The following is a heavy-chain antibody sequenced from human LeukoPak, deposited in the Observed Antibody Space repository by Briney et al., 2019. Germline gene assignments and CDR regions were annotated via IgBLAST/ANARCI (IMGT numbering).Heavy chain of an antibody. J-gene: IGHJ5*02. CDR2: INPTGGST. CDR1: GYTFSGYF. V-gene: IGHV1-46*01. Sequence: GASVKVSCKASGYTFSGYFMHWGRQAPGQGLGWMGIINPTGGSTTYAQKFQGRVTMTRDVSTSTVYMDLSTLSSEDTAVYYCARGLRCSGGTCHSGDWFDPWGQGTLVTVSS. CDR3: ARGLRCSGGTCHSGDWFDP. D-gene: IGHD2-15*01.